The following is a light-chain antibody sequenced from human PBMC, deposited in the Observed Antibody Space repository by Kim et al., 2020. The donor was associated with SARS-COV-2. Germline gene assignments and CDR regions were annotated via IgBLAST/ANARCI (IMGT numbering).Light chain of an antibody. CDR3: QQRSDWWT. V-gene: IGKV3-11*01. CDR2: NAS. Sequence: EIVMTQSPATLSLPPGERATLSCRASQSISNYLAWYQQRPGQAPRLLIYNASNRATDIPARFSGSGSGTVFPLTISRLEPEDFAVYYCQQRSDWWTFGQGTKVDIK. J-gene: IGKJ1*01. CDR1: QSISNY.